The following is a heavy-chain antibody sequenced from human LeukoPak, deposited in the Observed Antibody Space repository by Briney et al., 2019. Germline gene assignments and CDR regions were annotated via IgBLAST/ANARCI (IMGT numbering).Heavy chain of an antibody. CDR2: IYSSGNT. D-gene: IGHD4-17*01. Sequence: SETLSLTCAVSGGSVSGYYWSWIRQPPGKGLEWIGYIYSSGNTNYNPSLKSRLTISVDTSKNHFSLKLNSVTAADTAVHYCARHKDSGDYPLDYWGQGILVSVSS. CDR1: GGSVSGYY. CDR3: ARHKDSGDYPLDY. J-gene: IGHJ4*02. V-gene: IGHV4-59*02.